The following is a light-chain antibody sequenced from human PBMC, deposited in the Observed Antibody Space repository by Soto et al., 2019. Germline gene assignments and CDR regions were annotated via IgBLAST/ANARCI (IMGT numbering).Light chain of an antibody. J-gene: IGKJ1*01. CDR1: QSVGAN. Sequence: EIVMTQSPATLSVSPGERATLSCRASQSVGANLAWYQQKPGQAPRLLIYGASTRAAGISPRFSGGGSGTEFPLTISSLQSEDLGVYYCQQYTYWPRTFGQGTKVGIK. V-gene: IGKV3-15*01. CDR2: GAS. CDR3: QQYTYWPRT.